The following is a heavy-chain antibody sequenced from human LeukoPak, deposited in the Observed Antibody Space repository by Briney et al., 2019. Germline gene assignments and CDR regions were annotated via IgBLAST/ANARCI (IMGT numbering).Heavy chain of an antibody. D-gene: IGHD5-18*01. Sequence: GGSLRLSCAASGFTFDDYAMHWVRQAPGKGLEWVSGISWNSGSIGYADSVKGRFTISRDNSKNTLYLQMNSLRAEDTAVYYCTKGQDTAMVIRAPDYWGQGTLVTVSS. V-gene: IGHV3-9*01. J-gene: IGHJ4*02. CDR1: GFTFDDYA. CDR2: ISWNSGSI. CDR3: TKGQDTAMVIRAPDY.